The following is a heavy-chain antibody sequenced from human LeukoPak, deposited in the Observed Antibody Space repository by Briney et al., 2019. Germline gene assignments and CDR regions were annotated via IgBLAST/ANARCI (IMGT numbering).Heavy chain of an antibody. V-gene: IGHV3-30*02. J-gene: IGHJ4*02. CDR3: AKVKPSRIGSGTTCPDY. CDR2: IRYDGSNK. CDR1: GFTFSSYG. D-gene: IGHD3-10*01. Sequence: PGRSLRLSCAASGFTFSSYGMHWVRQAPGKGLEWVAFIRYDGSNKYYADSVKGRFTISRDNSKNTLYLQMNSLRAEDTAVYYCAKVKPSRIGSGTTCPDYWGQGTLVTVSS.